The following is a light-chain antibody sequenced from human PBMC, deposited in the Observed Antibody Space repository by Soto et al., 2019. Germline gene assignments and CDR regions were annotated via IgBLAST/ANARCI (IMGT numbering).Light chain of an antibody. J-gene: IGKJ4*01. CDR3: QPYNNWPLT. CDR2: GAS. CDR1: QSVRSN. V-gene: IGKV3D-15*01. Sequence: ILMTQSPATVSVSPGERATLSCRASQSVRSNLAWYQQKPGQAPRLLIYGASNRATGIPDRFSGSGSGTDFTLTISRLEPEDFAIYYCQPYNNWPLTFGGGTKVDIK.